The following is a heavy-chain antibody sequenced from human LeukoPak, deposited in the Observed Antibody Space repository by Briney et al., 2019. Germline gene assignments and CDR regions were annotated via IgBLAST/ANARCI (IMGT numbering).Heavy chain of an antibody. Sequence: GGCLRLSCVASGFTFSSYWMHWVRQAPGKGLVGVSHINSDGSSTTYADSVKGRFTISRDNAKNTLYLQMNSLRAEDTAVYYCARDGLAAITFDYWGQGILVTVSS. CDR1: GFTFSSYW. V-gene: IGHV3-74*01. J-gene: IGHJ4*02. CDR3: ARDGLAAITFDY. CDR2: INSDGSST. D-gene: IGHD5-24*01.